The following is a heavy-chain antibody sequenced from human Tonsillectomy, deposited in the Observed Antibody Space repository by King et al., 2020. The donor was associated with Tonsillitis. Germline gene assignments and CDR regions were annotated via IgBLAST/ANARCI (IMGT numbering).Heavy chain of an antibody. D-gene: IGHD3-22*01. V-gene: IGHV3-23*04. J-gene: IGHJ4*02. CDR2: ISGSGDSS. CDR3: ARNGYFYHSSGFYYIDHFDS. CDR1: GFTFSTSA. Sequence: VQLVESGGGLVQPGGSLRLSCAASGFTFSTSAMSWVRQAPGKGLEWVSAISGSGDSSYYADSVKGRFTISIDISKNTLYLQMNSLRSDDTAVYYCARNGYFYHSSGFYYIDHFDSWGQGTLLTVSS.